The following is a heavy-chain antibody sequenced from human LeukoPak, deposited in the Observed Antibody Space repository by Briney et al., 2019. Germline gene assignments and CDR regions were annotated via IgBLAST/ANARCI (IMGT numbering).Heavy chain of an antibody. D-gene: IGHD2-2*02. V-gene: IGHV3-30*18. Sequence: GRSLRLSCAASGSTFSSYGMHWVRQAPGKGLEWVAVISYDGSNKYYADSVKGRFTISRDNSKNTLYLQMNSLRAEDTAVYYCAKDRVVYRGDYFDYWGQGTLVTVSS. J-gene: IGHJ4*02. CDR1: GSTFSSYG. CDR2: ISYDGSNK. CDR3: AKDRVVYRGDYFDY.